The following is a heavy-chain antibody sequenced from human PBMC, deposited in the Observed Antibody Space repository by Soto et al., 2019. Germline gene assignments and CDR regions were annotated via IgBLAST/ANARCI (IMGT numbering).Heavy chain of an antibody. CDR1: GGSISSSNW. J-gene: IGHJ5*02. Sequence: PSETLSLTCAVSGGSISSSNWWSWVRQPPGKGLQWIGEIYHGGSANYNPSLKSRATISVDKSKNQFSLKLTSVTAADTAVYYCGRDQLAAGGRRWFDPWGQGTLVTVSS. D-gene: IGHD6-13*01. CDR2: IYHGGSA. CDR3: GRDQLAAGGRRWFDP. V-gene: IGHV4-4*02.